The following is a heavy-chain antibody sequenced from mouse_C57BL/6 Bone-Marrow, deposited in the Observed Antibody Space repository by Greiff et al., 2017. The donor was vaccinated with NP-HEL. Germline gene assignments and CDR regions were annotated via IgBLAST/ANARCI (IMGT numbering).Heavy chain of an antibody. Sequence: VQLVESGAELMKPGASVKLSCKATGYTFTGYWIEWVKQRPGHGLEWIGEILPGSGRTNYNEKFKGKATLTADTSSNTAYMQLSSLTTDDSAIYYCARGGLGFSWFAYWGQGTLVTVSA. V-gene: IGHV1-9*01. CDR2: ILPGSGRT. D-gene: IGHD4-1*01. CDR1: GYTFTGYW. J-gene: IGHJ3*01. CDR3: ARGGLGFSWFAY.